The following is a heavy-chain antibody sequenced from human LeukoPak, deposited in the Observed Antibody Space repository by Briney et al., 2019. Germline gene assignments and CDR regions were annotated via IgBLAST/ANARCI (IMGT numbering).Heavy chain of an antibody. CDR3: AKIEGKYQLANVPDH. J-gene: IGHJ4*02. D-gene: IGHD2-2*01. CDR2: IRYDGNNK. V-gene: IGHV3-30*02. Sequence: GGSLKLSCAASGFPFSTYGMHWVRQAPGKGLEWVAFIRYDGNNKYYADFVKGRFTISRDNSKNTLYLHMNSLRTEDTAVYYCAKIEGKYQLANVPDHWGQGTLVTVSS. CDR1: GFPFSTYG.